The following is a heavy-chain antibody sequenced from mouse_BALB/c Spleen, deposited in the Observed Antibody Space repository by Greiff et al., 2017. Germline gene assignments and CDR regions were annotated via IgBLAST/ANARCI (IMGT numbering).Heavy chain of an antibody. CDR1: GYSITSDYA. J-gene: IGHJ3*01. CDR3: ASGYDYDEAY. V-gene: IGHV3-2*02. D-gene: IGHD2-4*01. CDR2: ISYSGST. Sequence: EVKLEESGPGLVKPSQSLSLTCTVTGYSITSDYAWNWIRQFPGNKLEWMGYISYSGSTSYNPSLKSRISITRDTSKNQFFLQLNSVTTEDTATYYCASGYDYDEAYWGQGTLVTVSA.